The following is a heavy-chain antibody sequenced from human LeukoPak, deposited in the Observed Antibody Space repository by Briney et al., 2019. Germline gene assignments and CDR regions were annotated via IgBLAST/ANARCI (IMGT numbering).Heavy chain of an antibody. V-gene: IGHV4-34*01. CDR3: ARVPRVASRNRFDP. Sequence: PSETLSLTCAVYGGSFSGYYWSWIRQSPGKGLEWIGEINHSGSTNYNPCLKSRVTISVDTSKNQLSLKLSSVTAADTAVYYCARVPRVASRNRFDPWGQGTLVAVSS. CDR2: INHSGST. CDR1: GGSFSGYY. J-gene: IGHJ5*02. D-gene: IGHD6-6*01.